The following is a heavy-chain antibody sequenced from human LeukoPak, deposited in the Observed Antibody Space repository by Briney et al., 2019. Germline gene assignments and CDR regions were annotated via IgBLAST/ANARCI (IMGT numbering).Heavy chain of an antibody. Sequence: SETLSLTCTVSGGSISSSSYYWGWIRQPPGKGLEWIGSIYYSGSTYYNPSLKSRVTISVDTSKNQFSLKLSSVTAADTAVYYCARDLPERFGELDWFDPWGQGTLVTVSS. CDR3: ARDLPERFGELDWFDP. CDR2: IYYSGST. V-gene: IGHV4-39*01. CDR1: GGSISSSSYY. D-gene: IGHD3-10*01. J-gene: IGHJ5*02.